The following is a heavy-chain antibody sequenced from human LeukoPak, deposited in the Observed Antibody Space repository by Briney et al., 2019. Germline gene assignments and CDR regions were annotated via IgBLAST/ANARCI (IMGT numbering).Heavy chain of an antibody. CDR2: IYYSGST. V-gene: IGHV4-59*01. CDR1: GGSISSYY. J-gene: IGHJ4*02. D-gene: IGHD1-26*01. Sequence: ASETLSLTCTVSGGSISSYYWSWIRPPPRQGLEWLRYIYYSGSTNYNPSLTSPVTISIDTSNNQLSLKLSSVTAADTAVYYCARGLGSGNYYVGFDYWGQGTLVTVSS. CDR3: ARGLGSGNYYVGFDY.